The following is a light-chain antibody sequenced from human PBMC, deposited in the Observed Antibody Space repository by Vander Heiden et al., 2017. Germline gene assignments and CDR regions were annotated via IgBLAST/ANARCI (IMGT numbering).Light chain of an antibody. CDR1: QSVSSSY. Sequence: EIVLTQSPGTLSLSPGERATLSCRASQSVSSSYLAWYQQKPGQAPRLLIYGASSRATGIPDRFGGSRSGTDFTLTISRLEPEDFAVYYCQQYGSSPPVTFGQGTRLEIK. CDR3: QQYGSSPPVT. J-gene: IGKJ5*01. V-gene: IGKV3-20*01. CDR2: GAS.